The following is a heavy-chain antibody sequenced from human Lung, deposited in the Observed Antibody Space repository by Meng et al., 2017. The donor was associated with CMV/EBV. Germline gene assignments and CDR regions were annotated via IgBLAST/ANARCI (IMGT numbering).Heavy chain of an antibody. CDR3: ARDRNPAVAGTGLDY. CDR2: VYYSGTT. Sequence: SXTXSLXCTVSGGSIGSSGYYGGWSRQPPGKGLEWFGAVYYSGTTYYNPSLKSRITISVDTSKNQFSLKLYSVTAADTAVYYCARDRNPAVAGTGLDYWGQGXLVTVSS. V-gene: IGHV4-39*07. J-gene: IGHJ4*02. CDR1: GGSIGSSGYY. D-gene: IGHD6-19*01.